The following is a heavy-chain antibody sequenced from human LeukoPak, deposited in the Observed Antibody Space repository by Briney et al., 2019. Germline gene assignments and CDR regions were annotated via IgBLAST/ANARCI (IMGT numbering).Heavy chain of an antibody. D-gene: IGHD3-10*01. CDR3: ARGERSITMVRGVISP. J-gene: IGHJ5*02. Sequence: GASVKVSCKASGYTFSNYGINWVRQAPGQGLEWMGWISVYNGNTNYAQKFQGRVTMTTDTSTSTAYMELRGLRSDDTAVYYCARGERSITMVRGVISPWGQGTLVTVSS. V-gene: IGHV1-18*04. CDR2: ISVYNGNT. CDR1: GYTFSNYG.